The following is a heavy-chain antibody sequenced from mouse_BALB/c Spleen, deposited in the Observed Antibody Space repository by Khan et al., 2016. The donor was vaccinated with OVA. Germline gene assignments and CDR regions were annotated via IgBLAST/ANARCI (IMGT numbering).Heavy chain of an antibody. V-gene: IGHV5-6*01. J-gene: IGHJ4*01. Sequence: EVELVESGGDLVKPGGSLKLSCAAAGFTFSSYGMSWIRQTPAKRLEWVSTISSGGNYTYYQDSVKGRFTISGDNAKNTLYLQMSSLKSEDTAMFYCEGQYGHSPMDYWGQGTSVTVSS. D-gene: IGHD1-1*02. CDR2: ISSGGNYT. CDR3: EGQYGHSPMDY. CDR1: GFTFSSYG.